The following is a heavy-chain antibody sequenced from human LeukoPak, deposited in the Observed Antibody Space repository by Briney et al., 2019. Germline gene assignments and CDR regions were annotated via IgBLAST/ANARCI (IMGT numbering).Heavy chain of an antibody. CDR3: AREAYCGGDCYFLDY. CDR1: GGSISSYY. D-gene: IGHD2-21*01. Sequence: SETLSLTCTVSGGSISSYYWSWIRQPAGKGLEWIGRIYTSGSTNYNPSLKSRVTMSVDTSKNQFSLKLSSVTAADTAVYYCAREAYCGGDCYFLDYWGQGTLVTVSS. J-gene: IGHJ4*02. CDR2: IYTSGST. V-gene: IGHV4-4*07.